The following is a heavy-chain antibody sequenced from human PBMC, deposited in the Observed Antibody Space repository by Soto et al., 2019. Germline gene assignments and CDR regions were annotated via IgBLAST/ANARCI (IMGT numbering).Heavy chain of an antibody. Sequence: ASVKVSCKASGYTFTGYYMHWVRQAPGQGLEWMGWINPNSGGTNYAQKFQGWVTMTRDTSISTAYMELSRLRSDDTAVYYCAREDGDRGHAFDIWGQGTMVTVSS. CDR2: INPNSGGT. V-gene: IGHV1-2*04. D-gene: IGHD7-27*01. CDR3: AREDGDRGHAFDI. CDR1: GYTFTGYY. J-gene: IGHJ3*02.